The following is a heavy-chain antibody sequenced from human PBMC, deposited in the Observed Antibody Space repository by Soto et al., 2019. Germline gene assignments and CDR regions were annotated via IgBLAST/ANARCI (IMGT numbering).Heavy chain of an antibody. CDR3: VRDDFGLGLDY. J-gene: IGHJ4*02. CDR1: GGSISSSSYY. Sequence: PSETLSLTCTVSGGSISSSSYYWGWIRQPPGKGLEWIGSIYYSGSTYYNPSLKSRVTISVDTSKNQFSLFLQMNSLRAEDTAVYYCVRDDFGLGLDYWGLGTLVTVSS. CDR2: IYYSGST. V-gene: IGHV4-39*02. D-gene: IGHD1-26*01.